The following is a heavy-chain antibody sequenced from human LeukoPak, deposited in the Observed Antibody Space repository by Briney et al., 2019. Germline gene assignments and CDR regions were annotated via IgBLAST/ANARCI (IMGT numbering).Heavy chain of an antibody. CDR2: TIPIFGTT. Sequence: ASVKVSCKASGGSFSSHAITWVRQAPGQGLEWMGGTIPIFGTTNYAQMFQGRVTITTDESTSTAYMELSSLTSEDTAVYYRARWAGYYNYYYYYGMDVWGQGTTVTVSS. V-gene: IGHV1-69*05. CDR1: GGSFSSHA. CDR3: ARWAGYYNYYYYYGMDV. D-gene: IGHD3/OR15-3a*01. J-gene: IGHJ6*02.